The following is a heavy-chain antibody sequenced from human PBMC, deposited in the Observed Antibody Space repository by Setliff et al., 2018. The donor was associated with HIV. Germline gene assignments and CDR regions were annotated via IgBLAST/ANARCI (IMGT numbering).Heavy chain of an antibody. D-gene: IGHD2-21*02. V-gene: IGHV4-34*01. CDR2: INHSGST. CDR1: GGSFSGYY. J-gene: IGHJ4*02. Sequence: SETLSLTCAVYGGSFSGYYWSWIRQPPGKGLEWIGEINHSGSTNYNPSLKSRVTISVDTSKNQFSLKLSSVTAADTAVYYCARVVGTRAVDYWGQGTRVTVS. CDR3: ARVVGTRAVDY.